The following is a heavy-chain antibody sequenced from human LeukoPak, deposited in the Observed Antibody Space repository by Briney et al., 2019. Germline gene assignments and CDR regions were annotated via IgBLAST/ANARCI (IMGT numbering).Heavy chain of an antibody. CDR1: GGTFIGYA. J-gene: IGHJ6*04. CDR2: IIPIFGTA. Sequence: SVKVSSKASGGTFIGYAISWVRQAPGQGLEWMGGIIPIFGTANYAQKFQGRVTITADESTSTAYMELSSLRSEDTAVYYCARTGLGEPNYYGMDVWGKGTTVTVSS. V-gene: IGHV1-69*13. D-gene: IGHD3-16*01. CDR3: ARTGLGEPNYYGMDV.